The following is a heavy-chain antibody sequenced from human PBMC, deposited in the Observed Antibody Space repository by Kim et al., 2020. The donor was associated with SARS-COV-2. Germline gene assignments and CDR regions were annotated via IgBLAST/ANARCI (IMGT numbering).Heavy chain of an antibody. D-gene: IGHD1-26*01. V-gene: IGHV4-59*09. Sequence: PSLKSRVTISVDPSKNQFSLKLSSVTAADTAVYYCARGRVGATREYYFDYWGQGTLVTVSS. CDR3: ARGRVGATREYYFDY. J-gene: IGHJ4*02.